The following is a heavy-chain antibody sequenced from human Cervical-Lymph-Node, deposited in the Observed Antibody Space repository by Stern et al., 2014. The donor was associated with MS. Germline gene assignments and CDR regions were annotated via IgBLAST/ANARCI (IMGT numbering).Heavy chain of an antibody. V-gene: IGHV3-30*04. J-gene: IGHJ4*02. D-gene: IGHD1-26*01. CDR1: GFVFRRYA. CDR2: SSYYGRDK. Sequence: VQLEESGRGVVQPGRSLRLSCAASGFVFRRYALHWVRQAPGPGLECVALSSYYGRDKYYTDSVKGRFTVSRDNSNNTVDLEMNSLRLEDTAVYYCAKGGSGSYLDWGQGSLVTVSS. CDR3: AKGGSGSYLD.